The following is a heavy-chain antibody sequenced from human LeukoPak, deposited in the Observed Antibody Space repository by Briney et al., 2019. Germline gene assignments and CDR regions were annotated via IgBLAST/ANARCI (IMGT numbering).Heavy chain of an antibody. D-gene: IGHD4-17*01. Sequence: SETLSLTCAVSGGSVSSAGYSWSWIRQPPGRGLECIGYFFHTGNTYYNPSLESRFTISLDRSRNQFSLKLSSVTAADTAVYYCAKFTVTTSGYTFDIWGQGTMVTVSS. CDR1: GGSVSSAGYS. V-gene: IGHV4-30-2*01. J-gene: IGHJ3*02. CDR2: FFHTGNT. CDR3: AKFTVTTSGYTFDI.